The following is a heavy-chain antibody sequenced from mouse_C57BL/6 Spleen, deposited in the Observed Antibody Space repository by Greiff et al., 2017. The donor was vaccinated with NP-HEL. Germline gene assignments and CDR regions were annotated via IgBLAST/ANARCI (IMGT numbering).Heavy chain of an antibody. CDR3: AKNRPYYGGSSYFDY. CDR1: GFSLTSYG. J-gene: IGHJ2*01. D-gene: IGHD1-1*01. CDR2: IWRGGST. Sequence: QVHVKQSGPGLVQPSQSLSITCTVSGFSLTSYGVHWVRQSPGKGLEWLGVIWRGGSTDYNAAFMSRLSITKDNSKSQVFFKMNSLQADDTAIYYCAKNRPYYGGSSYFDYWGQGTTLTVSS. V-gene: IGHV2-5*01.